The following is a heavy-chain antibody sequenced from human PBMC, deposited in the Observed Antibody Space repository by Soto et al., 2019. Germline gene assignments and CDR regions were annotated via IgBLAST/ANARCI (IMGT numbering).Heavy chain of an antibody. J-gene: IGHJ4*02. V-gene: IGHV3-49*03. D-gene: IGHD2-21*02. CDR2: IRSKAYGGTT. Sequence: GGSLRLSCTASGFTFGDYAMSWFRQAPGKGLEWVGFIRSKAYGGTTAYAASVKGRFTISRDDSKNTAYLQMNSLQAEDTAVYYCTGWRVGTADYFDYWGQGALVTVSS. CDR3: TGWRVGTADYFDY. CDR1: GFTFGDYA.